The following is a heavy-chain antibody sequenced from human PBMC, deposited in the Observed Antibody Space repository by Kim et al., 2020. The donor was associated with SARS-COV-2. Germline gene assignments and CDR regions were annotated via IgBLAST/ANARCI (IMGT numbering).Heavy chain of an antibody. V-gene: IGHV3-33*01. D-gene: IGHD5-18*01. CDR3: ARDLYEDTAMVTGVDY. Sequence: GGSLRLSCAASGFTSSSYGMHWVRQAPGKGLEWVAVIRYDGSNKYYADSVKGRFTISRDNSKNTLYLQMNSLRAEDTAVYYCARDLYEDTAMVTGVDYWGQGTLVTVSS. CDR2: IRYDGSNK. CDR1: GFTSSSYG. J-gene: IGHJ4*02.